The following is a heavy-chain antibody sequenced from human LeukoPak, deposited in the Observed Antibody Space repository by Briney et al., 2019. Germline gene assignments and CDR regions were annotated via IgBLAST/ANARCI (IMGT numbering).Heavy chain of an antibody. V-gene: IGHV5-51*01. CDR1: GYPFTTSW. CDR2: IYAGNSDA. CDR3: AIINHPDGRVY. Sequence: GESLRITCQGFGYPFTTSWIGWVRQLPGKGLEWTAIIYAGNSDAKYSPSFQGQVSISTDRSISTAYLHWSSLKASDTAIYYCAIINHPDGRVYWGQGTLVTVSS. J-gene: IGHJ4*02. D-gene: IGHD5-24*01.